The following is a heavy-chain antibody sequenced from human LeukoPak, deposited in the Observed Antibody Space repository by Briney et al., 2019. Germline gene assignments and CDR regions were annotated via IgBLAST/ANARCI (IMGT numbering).Heavy chain of an antibody. D-gene: IGHD5-24*01. J-gene: IGHJ6*03. CDR1: RFTFSSYG. CDR3: AKRGVEMATIYYMDV. Sequence: GGSLRLSCAASRFTFSSYGMHWVRQAPGKGLEWVAFIRYDGSNKYYADSVKDRFTISRDNSKNTLYLQMNSQRDEDTAVYYCAKRGVEMATIYYMDVWGKGTAVT. CDR2: IRYDGSNK. V-gene: IGHV3-30*02.